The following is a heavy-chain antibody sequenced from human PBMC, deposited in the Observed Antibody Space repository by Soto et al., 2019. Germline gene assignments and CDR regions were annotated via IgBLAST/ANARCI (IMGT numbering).Heavy chain of an antibody. CDR2: IYPGDSDT. V-gene: IGHV5-51*01. Sequence: GESLKISCKASGYSFTSYWIGWVRQMPGKGLEWMGIIYPGDSDTRYSPSFQGQVTISADKSITTAYLQWSSLKASDTAMYYCAGLAGYYDSSGPDASDYWGQGTLVTVSS. D-gene: IGHD3-22*01. CDR1: GYSFTSYW. CDR3: AGLAGYYDSSGPDASDY. J-gene: IGHJ4*02.